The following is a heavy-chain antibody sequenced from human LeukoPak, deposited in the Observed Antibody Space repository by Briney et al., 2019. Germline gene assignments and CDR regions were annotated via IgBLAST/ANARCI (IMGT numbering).Heavy chain of an antibody. CDR2: ISAYNGNT. J-gene: IGHJ6*02. V-gene: IGHV1-18*01. D-gene: IGHD4-17*01. CDR3: ARDGSGNYGDYQWYYYYYGMDV. CDR1: GYTFTSYG. Sequence: ASVKVSCTASGYTFTSYGISWVRQAPGQGLEWMGWISAYNGNTNYTQKLQGRVTMTTDTSTSTAYMELRSLRSDDTAVYYCARDGSGNYGDYQWYYYYYGMDVWGQGTTVTVSS.